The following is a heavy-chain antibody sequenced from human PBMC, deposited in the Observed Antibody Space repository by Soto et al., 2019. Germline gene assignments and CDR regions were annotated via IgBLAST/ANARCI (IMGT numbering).Heavy chain of an antibody. CDR2: ITPIFGTA. Sequence: SVKVSCKASGGTFSSYAISWVRQAPGQGLEWMGGITPIFGTANYAQKFQGRVTITADKSTSTAYMELSSLRSEDTAVYYCARDVELRSRSFYYYYYYGMDVWGQGTTVTVSS. CDR3: ARDVELRSRSFYYYYYYGMDV. J-gene: IGHJ6*02. CDR1: GGTFSSYA. V-gene: IGHV1-69*06. D-gene: IGHD1-7*01.